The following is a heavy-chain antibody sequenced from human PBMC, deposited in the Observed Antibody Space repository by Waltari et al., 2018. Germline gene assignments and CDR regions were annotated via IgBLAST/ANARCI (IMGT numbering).Heavy chain of an antibody. CDR3: AKRKSAFSYPQGLAFDV. CDR2: LSSYGKDS. J-gene: IGHJ3*01. V-gene: IGHV3-30*04. Sequence: QVQLVESGGGVVQPGGSLRPSGEASGFASSHFPMPWVRQAPGKWLEWLTFLSSYGKDSDSAESVKGRFTISRDDSKNMLYLQMNSLRPDDTAIYYCAKRKSAFSYPQGLAFDVWGQGTVVSVSS. CDR1: GFASSHFP. D-gene: IGHD3-16*02.